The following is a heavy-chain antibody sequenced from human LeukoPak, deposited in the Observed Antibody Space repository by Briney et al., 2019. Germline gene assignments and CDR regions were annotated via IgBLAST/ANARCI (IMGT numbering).Heavy chain of an antibody. D-gene: IGHD3-9*01. CDR3: ARGTDYDILTGSHYGDY. Sequence: SETLSLTCAVYGESFSGYYWSWIRQPPGKGLEWIGEINHSGSTNYNPSLKSRVTISVDTSKNQFSLKLSSVTAADTAVYYCARGTDYDILTGSHYGDYWGQGTLVTVSS. CDR1: GESFSGYY. J-gene: IGHJ4*02. CDR2: INHSGST. V-gene: IGHV4-34*01.